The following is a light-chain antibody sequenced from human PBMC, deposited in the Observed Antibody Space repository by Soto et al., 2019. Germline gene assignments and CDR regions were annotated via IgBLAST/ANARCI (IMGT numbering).Light chain of an antibody. CDR1: QTISTY. CDR2: DAS. V-gene: IGKV1-39*01. J-gene: IGKJ2*01. CDR3: QQSDSTPYT. Sequence: DIQMTQSPSSLSAPVGYMFTITCLASQTISTYLNWYQQKPGKAPRLLIYDASSLLSGVPSRFSGSGSGTDSTLTIASLQPEDFSTYYCQQSDSTPYTFGQGTKVDIK.